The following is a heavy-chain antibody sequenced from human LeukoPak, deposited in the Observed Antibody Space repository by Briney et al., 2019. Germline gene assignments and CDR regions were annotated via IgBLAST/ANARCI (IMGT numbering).Heavy chain of an antibody. J-gene: IGHJ4*02. D-gene: IGHD1-26*01. V-gene: IGHV3-7*01. CDR2: IKQDGSTK. CDR3: ARDTDGSLDY. CDR1: GFTFTNSW. Sequence: GGSLRLSCAASGFTFTNSWMAWVRQAPGKGLEWVPNIKQDGSTKHYADSLKGRFTISRDNPKNSLYLQMNSLRADDKAVYYCARDTDGSLDYWGQGILVTVAS.